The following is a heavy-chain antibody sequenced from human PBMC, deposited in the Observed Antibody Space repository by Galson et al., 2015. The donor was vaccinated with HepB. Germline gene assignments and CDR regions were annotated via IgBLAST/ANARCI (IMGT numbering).Heavy chain of an antibody. CDR3: ARAGVPAARGNWFDP. V-gene: IGHV1-3*01. J-gene: IGHJ5*02. CDR2: INAGNGNT. D-gene: IGHD2-2*01. Sequence: SVKVSCKASGYTFTSYAMHWVRQAPGQRLEWMGWINAGNGNTKYSQEFQGRVTITRDTSASTAYMELSSLRSEDTAVYYCARAGVPAARGNWFDPWGQGTLVTVSS. CDR1: GYTFTSYA.